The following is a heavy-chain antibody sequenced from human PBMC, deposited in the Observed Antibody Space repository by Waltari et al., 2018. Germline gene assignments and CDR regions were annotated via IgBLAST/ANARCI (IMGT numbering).Heavy chain of an antibody. CDR2: IHTSGST. CDR1: GGSISSYY. Sequence: QVQLQESGPGLVKPSETLSLTCTVSGGSISSYYWSWIRPPAGQGLDWIGRIHTSGSTNYNPSLKSRVTISVDKSKNQFSLKLSSVTAADTAVYYCASNIVVVPAAIGAYGMDVWGQGTTVTVSS. V-gene: IGHV4-4*07. J-gene: IGHJ6*02. CDR3: ASNIVVVPAAIGAYGMDV. D-gene: IGHD2-2*02.